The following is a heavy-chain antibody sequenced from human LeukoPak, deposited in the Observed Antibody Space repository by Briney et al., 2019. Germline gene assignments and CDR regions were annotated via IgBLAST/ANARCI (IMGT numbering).Heavy chain of an antibody. CDR2: IKQDGSEK. Sequence: GGSLRLSCAASGFTFSSDWMSWVRQAPGKGREWVANIKQDGSEKYYVDSVKGRFTISRGNAKNSLYLQMNSLRAEDTAVYYCARAFHDGSGWYFWGQGTLVTVSS. D-gene: IGHD6-19*01. J-gene: IGHJ4*02. CDR1: GFTFSSDW. V-gene: IGHV3-7*01. CDR3: ARAFHDGSGWYF.